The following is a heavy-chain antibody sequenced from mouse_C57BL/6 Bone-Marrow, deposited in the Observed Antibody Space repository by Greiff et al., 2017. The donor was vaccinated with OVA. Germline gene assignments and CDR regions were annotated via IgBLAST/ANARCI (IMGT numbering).Heavy chain of an antibody. CDR2: IHPNSGST. CDR1: GYTFTSYW. Sequence: QVQLQQPGAELVKPGASVKLSCKASGYTFTSYWMHWVKQRPGQGLEWIGMIHPNSGSTNYNEKFKSKATLTVDKTSSTAYMQLSSLTSEDSAVYYCARSSYEAMDYWGQGTSVTVSS. J-gene: IGHJ4*01. CDR3: ARSSYEAMDY. D-gene: IGHD1-1*01. V-gene: IGHV1-64*01.